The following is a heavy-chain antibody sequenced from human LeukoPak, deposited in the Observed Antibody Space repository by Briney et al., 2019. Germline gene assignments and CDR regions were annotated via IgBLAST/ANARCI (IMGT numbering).Heavy chain of an antibody. J-gene: IGHJ4*02. D-gene: IGHD5-24*01. CDR1: GYTLTELS. CDR3: ATDTMNTAALHY. V-gene: IGHV1-24*01. Sequence: ASVKVSCKVSGYTLTELSMHWVRQAPGKGLEWMGGFDPEDGETIYAQKFQGRVTMTEDTSTDTAYMELSSLRSEDTAVYYCATDTMNTAALHYWGQGTLVTVSS. CDR2: FDPEDGET.